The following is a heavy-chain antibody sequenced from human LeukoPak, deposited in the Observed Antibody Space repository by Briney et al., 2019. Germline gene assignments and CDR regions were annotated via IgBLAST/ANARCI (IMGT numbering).Heavy chain of an antibody. Sequence: GGSLRLSCAASGFTFSNAWMSWVRQAPGKGLEWVGRVKSKADGGTTDYAAPVKGRFTISRGDSQNTLYLQMDSLKTEDTAVYYCTTTPGRDYWGQGTLVTVSS. CDR3: TTTPGRDY. D-gene: IGHD3-10*01. V-gene: IGHV3-15*01. CDR1: GFTFSNAW. CDR2: VKSKADGGTT. J-gene: IGHJ4*02.